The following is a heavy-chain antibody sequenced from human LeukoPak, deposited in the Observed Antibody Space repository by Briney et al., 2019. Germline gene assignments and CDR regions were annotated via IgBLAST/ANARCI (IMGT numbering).Heavy chain of an antibody. CDR1: GFTVSSNY. Sequence: GGSLRLSCAASGFTVSSNYMSWVRQAPGKGLEWVSVIYSGGGTYYADSVKGRFSISRDNAKNSLYLQMNSLRAEDTAVYYCVREARESGGFDYWGQGTLVTVSS. CDR3: VREARESGGFDY. CDR2: IYSGGGT. D-gene: IGHD5-24*01. V-gene: IGHV3-53*01. J-gene: IGHJ4*02.